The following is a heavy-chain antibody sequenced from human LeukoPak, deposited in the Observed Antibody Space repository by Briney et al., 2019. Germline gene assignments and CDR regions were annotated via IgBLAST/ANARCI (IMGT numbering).Heavy chain of an antibody. V-gene: IGHV1-46*01. D-gene: IGHD2-15*01. CDR1: GYTFSSSY. CDR3: ARVKRSTEGYFDY. Sequence: ASVKVSCKASGYTFSSSYMHWVRQAPGQGLEWMGIINPSGGSTSYAQKFQGRVTMTRDMSTSTVYMELSSLRSEDTAVYYCARVKRSTEGYFDYWGQGTLVTVSS. J-gene: IGHJ4*02. CDR2: INPSGGST.